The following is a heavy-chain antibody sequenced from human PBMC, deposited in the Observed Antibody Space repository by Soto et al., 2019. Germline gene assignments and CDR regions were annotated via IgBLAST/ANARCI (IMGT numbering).Heavy chain of an antibody. Sequence: GESLKNSCMGSGYKFSTWHNFPSYWIAWLRQMPGEGREWVGIVYPGDSDTRYSPSFQGQVTISADKSINSVYLQWSSLKASDTATYYCARLGFNYDFLSGYYNVHHYYGIDVWGQGTTVTVSS. CDR3: ARLGFNYDFLSGYYNVHHYYGIDV. D-gene: IGHD3-3*01. CDR1: GYKFSTWHNFPSYW. V-gene: IGHV5-51*01. J-gene: IGHJ6*02. CDR2: VYPGDSDT.